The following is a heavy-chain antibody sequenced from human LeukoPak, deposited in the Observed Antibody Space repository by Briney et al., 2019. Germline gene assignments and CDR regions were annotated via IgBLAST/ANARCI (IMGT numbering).Heavy chain of an antibody. CDR2: IYSDGVT. V-gene: IGHV3-66*02. J-gene: IGHJ5*02. Sequence: PGGSLRLSCAASGFIVNSYAMSWVRQAPGKGQAWVSLIYSDGVTQYADSVKGRFTISRDNSKNTLYLQMNSLRDEDTAVYFCARDRAEGKTWVEFDPWGQGTLVTVSS. CDR3: ARDRAEGKTWVEFDP. CDR1: GFIVNSYA.